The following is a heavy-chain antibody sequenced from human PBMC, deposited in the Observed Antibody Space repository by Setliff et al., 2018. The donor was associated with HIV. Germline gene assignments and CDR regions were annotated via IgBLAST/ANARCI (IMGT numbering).Heavy chain of an antibody. V-gene: IGHV1-3*01. D-gene: IGHD3-3*01. Sequence: ASVKVSCKASGYNFIKFAIHWVRQAPGQRLEWMGWINAGNGNTRYSQKFQGRVTVTRDTSASTAKMERSRLRSEDTAVYYCARGGERLEWLYGTITYGMDVWGQGTTVTVSS. CDR2: INAGNGNT. CDR3: ARGGERLEWLYGTITYGMDV. CDR1: GYNFIKFA. J-gene: IGHJ6*02.